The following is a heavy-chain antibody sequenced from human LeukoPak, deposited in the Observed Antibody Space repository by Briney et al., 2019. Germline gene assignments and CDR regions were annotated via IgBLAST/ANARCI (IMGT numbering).Heavy chain of an antibody. Sequence: SETLSLTCTVSGGSISSSSYYWGWIRQPPGKGLEWIGSIYYSGSTYYNPSLKSRVTISVDTSKDQFSLKLSSVTAADTAVYYCARGYQDFDYWGQGTLVTVSS. V-gene: IGHV4-39*01. CDR1: GGSISSSSYY. CDR3: ARGYQDFDY. CDR2: IYYSGST. J-gene: IGHJ4*02. D-gene: IGHD5-18*01.